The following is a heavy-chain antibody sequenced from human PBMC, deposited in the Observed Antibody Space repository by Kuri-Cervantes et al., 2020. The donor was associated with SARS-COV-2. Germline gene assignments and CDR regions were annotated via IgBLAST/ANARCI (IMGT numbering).Heavy chain of an antibody. D-gene: IGHD6-13*01. CDR3: AKDPRVIIAAAGDGY. J-gene: IGHJ4*02. CDR1: GFTFSSYG. Sequence: GGSLRLSCAASGFTFSSYGMHWVRQAPGKGLEWVAVIWYGGSNKYYADSVKGRFTISRDNSKNTLYLQMNSLRAEGTAVYYCAKDPRVIIAAAGDGYWGQGTLVTVSS. CDR2: IWYGGSNK. V-gene: IGHV3-33*06.